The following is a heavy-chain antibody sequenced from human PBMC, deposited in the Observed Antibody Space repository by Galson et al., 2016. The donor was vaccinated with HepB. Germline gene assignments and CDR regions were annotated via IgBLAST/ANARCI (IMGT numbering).Heavy chain of an antibody. J-gene: IGHJ4*02. CDR3: AKVRSSRIVVVPAAPFDY. V-gene: IGHV3-23*01. Sequence: SLRLSCAASGFTFSSYAMSWVRQAPGKGLEWVSAISGSGGSTYYADSVKGRFTISRDNSKNTLYLQMNSLRAEDTAVYYCAKVRSSRIVVVPAAPFDYWGQGTLVTVSS. CDR2: ISGSGGST. CDR1: GFTFSSYA. D-gene: IGHD2-2*01.